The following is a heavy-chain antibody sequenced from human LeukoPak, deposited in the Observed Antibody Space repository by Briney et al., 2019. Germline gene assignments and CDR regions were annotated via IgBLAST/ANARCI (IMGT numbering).Heavy chain of an antibody. J-gene: IGHJ4*02. CDR3: ARDNDSRDPPHFDY. Sequence: GASVKVSCKASGYTFTSYYMHWVRQAPGQGLEWMGLINPTGGSTGYARKFRGRVTLTADKSTRTAYMELSSLRSEDTAVYYCARDNDSRDPPHFDYWGQGTLVTVSS. CDR1: GYTFTSYY. V-gene: IGHV1-46*01. D-gene: IGHD3-16*01. CDR2: INPTGGST.